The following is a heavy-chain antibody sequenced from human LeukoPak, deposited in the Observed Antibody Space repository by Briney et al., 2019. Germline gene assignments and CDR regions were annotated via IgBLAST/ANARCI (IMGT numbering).Heavy chain of an antibody. CDR2: ISYDGSNK. CDR1: GFTFSSYA. Sequence: PGRSLRLSCAASGFTFSSYAMHWVRQAPGKGLGWVAVISYDGSNKYYADSVKGRFTISRDNSKNTLYLQMNSLRAEDTAVYYCARDRDYYDSSGPLDYWGQGTLVTVSS. CDR3: ARDRDYYDSSGPLDY. D-gene: IGHD3-22*01. V-gene: IGHV3-30-3*01. J-gene: IGHJ4*02.